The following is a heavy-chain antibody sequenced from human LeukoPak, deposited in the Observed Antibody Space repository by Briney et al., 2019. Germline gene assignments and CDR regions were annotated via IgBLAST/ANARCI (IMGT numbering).Heavy chain of an antibody. Sequence: GGSLRLSCAASGFTFSSYGMHWVRQAPGKGLEWVAFIRYDGSNKYYADSVKGRFTISKDNSKNTLYLQMNSLRAEDTAVYYCAKDAHYYDSSGYYYANNYWGQGTLVTVSS. CDR2: IRYDGSNK. CDR1: GFTFSSYG. D-gene: IGHD3-22*01. V-gene: IGHV3-30*02. CDR3: AKDAHYYDSSGYYYANNY. J-gene: IGHJ4*02.